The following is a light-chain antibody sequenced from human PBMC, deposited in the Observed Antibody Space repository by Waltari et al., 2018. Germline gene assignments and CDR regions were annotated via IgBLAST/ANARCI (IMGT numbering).Light chain of an antibody. Sequence: VMTQSPGTLSVSPGETATVSCRASESIGKKLAWYQQKPGQAPRLPIYDASKRATGIPARFSGSGSGTDFTLTISSLQPDDFATYYCQQYNSYLFTFGPGTKVDIK. CDR3: QQYNSYLFT. CDR1: ESIGKK. CDR2: DAS. V-gene: IGKV3D-15*01. J-gene: IGKJ3*01.